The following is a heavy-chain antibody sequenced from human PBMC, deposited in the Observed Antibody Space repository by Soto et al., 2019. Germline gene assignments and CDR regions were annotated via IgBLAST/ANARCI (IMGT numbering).Heavy chain of an antibody. Sequence: GSLRLACAASGFTFSSYAMSWVRQAPGKGLEWDSAISGSGGSTYYADSVKGRFTISRDNSKNTLYLQMNSLRAEDTAVYYCAKEGRSPGSRYCRGGSCYGYWGQGTLVTVSS. CDR3: AKEGRSPGSRYCRGGSCYGY. V-gene: IGHV3-23*01. J-gene: IGHJ4*02. CDR1: GFTFSSYA. D-gene: IGHD2-15*01. CDR2: ISGSGGST.